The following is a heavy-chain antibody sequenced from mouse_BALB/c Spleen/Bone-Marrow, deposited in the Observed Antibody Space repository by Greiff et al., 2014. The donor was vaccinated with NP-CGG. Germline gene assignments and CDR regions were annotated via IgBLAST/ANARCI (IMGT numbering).Heavy chain of an antibody. CDR1: GYTFSSYW. D-gene: IGHD1-1*01. V-gene: IGHV1-9*01. CDR2: ILPGSGST. CDR3: ARWGSFAY. J-gene: IGHJ3*01. Sequence: QVQLQQSGAELMKPGASVKISCKATGYTFSSYWIEWVKQRPGHGLEWIGEILPGSGSTNYNEKFKGKATFTADTSSNTAYMQLSSPTSEDSAVYYCARWGSFAYWGQGTLVTVSA.